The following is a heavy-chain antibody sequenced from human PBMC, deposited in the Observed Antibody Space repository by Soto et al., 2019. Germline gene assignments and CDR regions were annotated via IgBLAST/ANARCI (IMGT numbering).Heavy chain of an antibody. D-gene: IGHD3-22*01. CDR2: ISRSGRGSA. V-gene: IGHV3-23*01. J-gene: IGHJ4*02. CDR1: GFTFNSYV. CDR3: ARGRYLDSSDYWVANLPFDH. Sequence: EVQLLESGGALVQPGGSLRLSCAASGFTFNSYVMTWVRQAPGEGREWVSSISRSGRGSAYYADSVKGRFTISRDNSENTLFLQMNNLRDEDTALYYCARGRYLDSSDYWVANLPFDHWGLGTLVTVSS.